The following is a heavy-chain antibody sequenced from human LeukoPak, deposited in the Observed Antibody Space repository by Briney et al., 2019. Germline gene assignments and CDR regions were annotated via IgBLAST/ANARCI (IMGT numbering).Heavy chain of an antibody. D-gene: IGHD3-16*02. CDR3: ASSIYYYYYMDV. CDR1: GGSISSGDYY. J-gene: IGHJ6*03. CDR2: VYYGGST. V-gene: IGHV4-30-4*08. Sequence: SQTLSLTCTVSGGSISSGDYYWSWIRQPPGKGLEWIGYVYYGGSTYYNPSLKSRLNISVDTSKNQFSLKLSSVTAADTAVYYCASSIYYYYYMDVWGKGTTVTVSS.